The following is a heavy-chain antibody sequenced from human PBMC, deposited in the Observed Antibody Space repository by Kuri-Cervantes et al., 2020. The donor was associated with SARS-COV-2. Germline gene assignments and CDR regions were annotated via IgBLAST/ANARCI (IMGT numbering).Heavy chain of an antibody. D-gene: IGHD6-13*01. CDR2: ISSSSSYI. CDR1: GFTFSSYS. V-gene: IGHV3-21*04. CDR3: ARDESLAAAGTAYYYYGMDV. J-gene: IGHJ6*02. Sequence: GGSLRLSCAASGFTFSSYSMNWVRQAPGKGLEWVSSISSSSSYIYYADSVKGRFTISRDNAKNSLYLQMNSLRAEDTAVYYCARDESLAAAGTAYYYYGMDVWGQGTTVTVSS.